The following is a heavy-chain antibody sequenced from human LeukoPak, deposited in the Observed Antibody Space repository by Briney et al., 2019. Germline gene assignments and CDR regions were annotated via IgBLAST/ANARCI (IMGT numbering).Heavy chain of an antibody. V-gene: IGHV3-21*01. D-gene: IGHD3-10*01. Sequence: GGSLRLSCAASGFTLSSSAMNWVRQAPGKGLEWVSSVNNVGSHIYYAGSVKGRFTISRDNTKNSLYLQMNSLRAEDTAVYYCARGLWFGGFFDYWGQGTVVTVSS. CDR2: VNNVGSHI. CDR1: GFTLSSSA. J-gene: IGHJ4*02. CDR3: ARGLWFGGFFDY.